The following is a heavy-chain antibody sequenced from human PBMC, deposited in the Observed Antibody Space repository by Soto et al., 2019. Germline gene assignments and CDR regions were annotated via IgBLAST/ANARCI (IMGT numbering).Heavy chain of an antibody. CDR2: ISHSGKTI. Sequence: GGSLRLSCATSGFTFRDYYFSWIRQAPGKGLEWISYISHSGKTIYYADSVKGRFTISRDDAKNTLYLQMNSLRAEDTAMYYCTRRDSGAFDVWGHGTMVTV. J-gene: IGHJ3*01. V-gene: IGHV3-11*01. CDR1: GFTFRDYY. CDR3: TRRDSGAFDV.